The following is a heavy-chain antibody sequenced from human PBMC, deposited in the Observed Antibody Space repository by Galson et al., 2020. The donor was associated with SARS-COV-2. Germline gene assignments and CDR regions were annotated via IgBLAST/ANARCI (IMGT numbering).Heavy chain of an antibody. D-gene: IGHD3-22*01. V-gene: IGHV3-33*01. Sequence: GGSLRLSCAASGFTFSSYGMHWVRQAPGKGLEWVAVIWYDGSNKYYADSVKGRFTIPRDNSKNTLYLQMNSLRAEDTAVYYCATQITMIDPIDYWGQGTLLTVSS. J-gene: IGHJ4*02. CDR3: ATQITMIDPIDY. CDR2: IWYDGSNK. CDR1: GFTFSSYG.